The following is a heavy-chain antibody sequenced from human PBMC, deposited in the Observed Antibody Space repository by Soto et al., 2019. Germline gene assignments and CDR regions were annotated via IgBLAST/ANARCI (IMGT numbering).Heavy chain of an antibody. Sequence: VGSLRLSCAASGFTFSSYAMNWVRQAPGKGLDWVSAVSGSGDSTYYGDSVKGRFTISRDNSKNTLYLQMNSLRAEDTAVYYCAKSRYSSTWYGMDVWGQGITVTVSS. CDR3: AKSRYSSTWYGMDV. D-gene: IGHD3-9*01. J-gene: IGHJ6*02. CDR2: VSGSGDST. CDR1: GFTFSSYA. V-gene: IGHV3-23*01.